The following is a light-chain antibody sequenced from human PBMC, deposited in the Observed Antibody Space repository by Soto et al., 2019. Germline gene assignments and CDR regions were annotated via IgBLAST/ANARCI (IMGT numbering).Light chain of an antibody. CDR1: QSVGSD. CDR3: QQYGSSPRT. CDR2: GAS. J-gene: IGKJ1*01. Sequence: EIVLTQSPATLSLSPGERATLSCRASQSVGSDLVWYRQKPGQAPRLLISGASSRATGIPDRFSGSGSGTDFTLTISRLEPEDFAVYYCQQYGSSPRTFGQGTKVDIK. V-gene: IGKV3-20*01.